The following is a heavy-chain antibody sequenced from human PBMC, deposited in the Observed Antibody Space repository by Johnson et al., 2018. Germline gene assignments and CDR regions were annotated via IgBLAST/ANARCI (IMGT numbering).Heavy chain of an antibody. CDR1: GFAFSSYV. J-gene: IGHJ6*02. V-gene: IGHV3-47*02. CDR3: VKVCSSCDNAMDI. Sequence: EVQLVETGGGLVQAGGSLRLSCAVSGFAFSSYVLHWVRRAPGKGPEWVSAIGTGGDTYYADSVMGRFTISRDNAKKSLYLQMNSLRAEDAAIYYCVKVCSSCDNAMDIWGQGTTVSVSS. D-gene: IGHD1-1*01. CDR2: IGTGGDT.